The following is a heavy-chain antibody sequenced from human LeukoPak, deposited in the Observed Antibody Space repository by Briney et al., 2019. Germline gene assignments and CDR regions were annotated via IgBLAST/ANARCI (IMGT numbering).Heavy chain of an antibody. Sequence: GASVKVSCKASGYTFTSYAMHWVRQAPGQRLEWMGWINAGNGNTKYPQKFQGRVTITRDTSASTAYMELSSLRSEDTAVYYCARDPHPNYGSGSYYRYWGQGTLVTVSS. J-gene: IGHJ4*02. CDR3: ARDPHPNYGSGSYYRY. D-gene: IGHD3-10*01. CDR1: GYTFTSYA. V-gene: IGHV1-3*01. CDR2: INAGNGNT.